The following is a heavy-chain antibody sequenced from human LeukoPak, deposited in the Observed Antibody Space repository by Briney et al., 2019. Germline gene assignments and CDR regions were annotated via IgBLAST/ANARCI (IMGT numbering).Heavy chain of an antibody. CDR2: IYSGGST. CDR3: ARGSSSYFFDY. V-gene: IGHV3-53*04. CDR1: GFTFSSYA. D-gene: IGHD3-10*01. J-gene: IGHJ4*02. Sequence: PGGSLRLSCAASGFTFSSYAMSWVRQAPGKGLEWVSVIYSGGSTYYADSVKGRFTISRHNSKNTLYLQMNSLRAEDTAVYYCARGSSSYFFDYWGQGTLVTVSS.